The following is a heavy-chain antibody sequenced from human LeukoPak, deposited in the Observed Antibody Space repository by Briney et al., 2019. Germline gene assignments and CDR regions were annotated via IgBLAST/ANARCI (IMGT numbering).Heavy chain of an antibody. D-gene: IGHD1-26*01. CDR3: ARDTRTFDY. Sequence: GGSLRLSCGASGWTFSRYRMKWVRQAPGKGVEWVANIKQDGSEKYYVDSVKGRFTISRDNAKNSLFLQMNSLRAEDTAVYYCARDTRTFDYWGQGTLVTVSS. CDR2: IKQDGSEK. V-gene: IGHV3-7*01. CDR1: GWTFSRYR. J-gene: IGHJ4*02.